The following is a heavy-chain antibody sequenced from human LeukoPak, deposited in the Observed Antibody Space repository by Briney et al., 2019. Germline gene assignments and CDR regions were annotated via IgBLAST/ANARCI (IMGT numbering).Heavy chain of an antibody. CDR2: IRYDGSNK. CDR3: AKAQYSGYDSPFDY. D-gene: IGHD5-12*01. J-gene: IGHJ4*02. V-gene: IGHV3-30*02. CDR1: GFTFSSYG. Sequence: PGGSLRLSCAASGFTFSSYGMHWVRQAPGKGLEWVAFIRYDGSNKYYADSVKGRFTISRDNSKNTLYLQMNSLRAEDTAVYYCAKAQYSGYDSPFDYWGQGTLVTVSS.